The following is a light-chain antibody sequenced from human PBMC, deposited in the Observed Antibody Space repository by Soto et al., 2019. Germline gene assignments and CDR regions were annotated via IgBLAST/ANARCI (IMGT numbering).Light chain of an antibody. Sequence: EIVMTQSPATLSVSPGERATLSCRASQSVSSNLAWYQQKPGQAPRLLIYCASTRATGIPARFSGSGSGTEFTLTISSLQSEDFAVYYCQQYNNWVGTFGQGTKVEIK. CDR3: QQYNNWVGT. CDR1: QSVSSN. V-gene: IGKV3-15*01. J-gene: IGKJ1*01. CDR2: CAS.